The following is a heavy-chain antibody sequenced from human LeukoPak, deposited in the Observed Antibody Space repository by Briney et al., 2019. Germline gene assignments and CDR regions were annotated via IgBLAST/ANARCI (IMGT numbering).Heavy chain of an antibody. V-gene: IGHV4-34*01. CDR1: GGSFSGYY. J-gene: IGHJ4*02. D-gene: IGHD4-17*01. Sequence: SETLSLTCAVCGGSFSGYYWSWIRQPPGKGLEWIGEINHSGSTNYNPSLKSRVTISVDTSKNQFSLKLSSVTAADTAVYYCARAGRTTVTLPFDYWGQGTLVTVSS. CDR2: INHSGST. CDR3: ARAGRTTVTLPFDY.